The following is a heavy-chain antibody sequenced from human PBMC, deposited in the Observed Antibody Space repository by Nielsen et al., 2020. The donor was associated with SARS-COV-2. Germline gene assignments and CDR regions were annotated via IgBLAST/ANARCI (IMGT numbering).Heavy chain of an antibody. CDR3: ARGGTMVRGRRYYYGMDV. D-gene: IGHD3-10*01. CDR2: IYYSGST. Sequence: SETLSLTCTVSGGSISSSSYYWGWIRQPPGKGLEWIGSIYYSGSTYYNPSLKSRVTISVDTSKNQFSLKLSSVTVADTAVYYCARGGTMVRGRRYYYGMDVWGQGTTVTVSS. V-gene: IGHV4-39*01. J-gene: IGHJ6*02. CDR1: GGSISSSSYY.